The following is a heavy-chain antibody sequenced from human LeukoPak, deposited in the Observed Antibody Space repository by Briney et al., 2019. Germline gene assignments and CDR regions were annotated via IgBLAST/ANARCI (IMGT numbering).Heavy chain of an antibody. Sequence: GGSLRLSCAASGFTVSSNYMSWVRQAPGKGLEWVSVIYSGGSTYYADSVKGRFTISRDNSKNTLYLRMNSLRAEDTAVYYCARGYCSSTSCYGVRGYYFDYWGQGTLVTVSS. V-gene: IGHV3-53*01. CDR3: ARGYCSSTSCYGVRGYYFDY. CDR2: IYSGGST. CDR1: GFTVSSNY. D-gene: IGHD2-2*01. J-gene: IGHJ4*02.